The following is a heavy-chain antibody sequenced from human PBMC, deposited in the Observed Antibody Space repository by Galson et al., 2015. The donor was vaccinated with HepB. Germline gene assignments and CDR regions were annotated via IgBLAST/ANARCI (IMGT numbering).Heavy chain of an antibody. D-gene: IGHD2-2*01. CDR1: GYSFSSYW. CDR2: INSDRSST. CDR3: ARDQCSSTSCFSLGMDV. Sequence: SLRLSCAASGYSFSSYWMHWVRQAPGKGLVWVSRINSDRSSTSYADSVKGRFTISRDNAKNTLFLQMNSLRAEDTAVYYCARDQCSSTSCFSLGMDVWGQGTTVTVSS. V-gene: IGHV3-74*01. J-gene: IGHJ6*02.